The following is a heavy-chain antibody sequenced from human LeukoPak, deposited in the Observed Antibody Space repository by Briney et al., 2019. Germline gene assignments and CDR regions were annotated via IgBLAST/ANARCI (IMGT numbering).Heavy chain of an antibody. CDR2: INHSGST. D-gene: IGHD2-2*01. Sequence: SETLSLTCAVYGGSLSAYYWSWIRQPPGKGLEWIGEINHSGSTNYNPSLKSRVTISVDTSKNQFSLKLSSVTAADTAVYYCATMGYCTSTTCPRVFDYWGQGILATVSS. CDR3: ATMGYCTSTTCPRVFDY. V-gene: IGHV4-34*01. CDR1: GGSLSAYY. J-gene: IGHJ4*02.